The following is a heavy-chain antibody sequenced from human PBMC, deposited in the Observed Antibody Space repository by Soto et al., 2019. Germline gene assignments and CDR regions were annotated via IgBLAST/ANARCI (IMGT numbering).Heavy chain of an antibody. CDR1: GFTFSDYY. Sequence: SGGSLRLSCAASGFTFSDYYMSWIRQAPGKGLEWVSYISSSSSYTNYADSVKGRFTISRDNAKNSLYLQMNSLRAEDTAVYYCARAEDSSGYFPRSYYGMDVWGQGTTVTVSS. CDR3: ARAEDSSGYFPRSYYGMDV. J-gene: IGHJ6*02. V-gene: IGHV3-11*06. D-gene: IGHD3-22*01. CDR2: ISSSSSYT.